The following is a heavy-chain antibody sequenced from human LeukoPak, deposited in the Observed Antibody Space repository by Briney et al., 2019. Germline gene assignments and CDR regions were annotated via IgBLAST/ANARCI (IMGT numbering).Heavy chain of an antibody. V-gene: IGHV1-69*13. CDR3: ARGSRSKGYSSSLDAFDI. Sequence: GASVKVSCEASGGTFSSYAISWVRQAPGQGLEWMGGIIPIFGTANYAQKFQGRVTITADESTSTAYMELSSLRSEDTAVYYCARGSRSKGYSSSLDAFDIWGQGTMVTVSS. D-gene: IGHD6-6*01. J-gene: IGHJ3*02. CDR1: GGTFSSYA. CDR2: IIPIFGTA.